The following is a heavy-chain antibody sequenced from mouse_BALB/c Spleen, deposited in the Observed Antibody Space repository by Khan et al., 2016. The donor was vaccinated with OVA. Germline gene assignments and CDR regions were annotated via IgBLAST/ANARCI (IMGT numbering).Heavy chain of an antibody. CDR2: ISYSGST. CDR3: ARTARIKY. Sequence: VQLKQSGPGLVKPSQSLSLTCTVTGYSITSGYGWNWLRQFPGNKLEWMGYISYSGSTNYNPSLKSRISITRDTTKNQIFLQLNSVTTEDTATYYYARTARIKYWGQGTTLTVSS. J-gene: IGHJ2*01. D-gene: IGHD1-2*01. V-gene: IGHV3-2*02. CDR1: GYSITSGYG.